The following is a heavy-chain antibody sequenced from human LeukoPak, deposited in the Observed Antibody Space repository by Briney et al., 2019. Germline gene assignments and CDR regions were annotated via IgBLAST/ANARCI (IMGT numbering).Heavy chain of an antibody. CDR3: ARAPKGGYYDFWSGYFVHYYYMDV. CDR2: ISSSSSTI. CDR1: GFTFSSYS. V-gene: IGHV3-48*01. D-gene: IGHD3-3*01. J-gene: IGHJ6*03. Sequence: GGSLRLSCAASGFTFSSYSMYWVRQAPGKGLEWVSYISSSSSTIYYADSVKGRFTISRDNAKNSLYLQMNSLRAEDTAVYYCARAPKGGYYDFWSGYFVHYYYMDVWGKGTTVTVSS.